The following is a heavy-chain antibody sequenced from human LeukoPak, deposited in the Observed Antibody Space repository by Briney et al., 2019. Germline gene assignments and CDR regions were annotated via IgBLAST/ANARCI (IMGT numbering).Heavy chain of an antibody. CDR2: IYHSGST. CDR1: GGSISSSNW. J-gene: IGHJ5*02. V-gene: IGHV4-4*02. CDR3: ARIPYSSSWPGFDP. D-gene: IGHD6-13*01. Sequence: SETLSLTCAVSGGSISSSNWWSWVRQPPGKGLEWIGEIYHSGSTNYNPSLKSRVTISVDKSKNQFSLKLSSVTAADTAVYYCARIPYSSSWPGFDPWGQGTLVTVSS.